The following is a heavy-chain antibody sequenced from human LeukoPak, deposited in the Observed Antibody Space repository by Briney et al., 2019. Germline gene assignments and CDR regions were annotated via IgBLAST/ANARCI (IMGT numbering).Heavy chain of an antibody. V-gene: IGHV3-23*01. CDR3: AKDSAVVAATPENYFDY. J-gene: IGHJ4*02. CDR1: RFTFNSYA. CDR2: ISGSGGST. D-gene: IGHD2-15*01. Sequence: GGSLRLSCAASRFTFNSYAMSWVRQAPGKGLEWVSAISGSGGSTYCADSVKGRFTISRDNSKNTLYVQMNSLRPEDTAVYYCAKDSAVVAATPENYFDYWGQGTLVTVSS.